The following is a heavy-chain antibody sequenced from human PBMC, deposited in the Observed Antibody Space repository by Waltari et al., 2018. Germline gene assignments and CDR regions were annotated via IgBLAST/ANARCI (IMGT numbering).Heavy chain of an antibody. D-gene: IGHD6-13*01. V-gene: IGHV4-34*01. CDR1: GGSFSGYY. J-gene: IGHJ4*02. CDR2: INHSGST. Sequence: QVQLQQWGAGLLKPSETLSLTCAVYGGSFSGYYWSWIRQPPGKGLEWIGEINHSGSTNYNPSLKSRVTISVDTSKNQFSLNLSSVTAADTAVYYCARLGQQQLVKQYYFDYWGQGTLVTVSS. CDR3: ARLGQQQLVKQYYFDY.